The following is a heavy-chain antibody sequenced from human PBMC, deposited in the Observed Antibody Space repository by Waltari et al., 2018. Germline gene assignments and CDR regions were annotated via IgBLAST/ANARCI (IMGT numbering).Heavy chain of an antibody. CDR2: IWYDGSNK. D-gene: IGHD3-10*01. CDR3: AKDGRLRGVPRFIDY. V-gene: IGHV3-33*06. Sequence: QVQLVESGGGVVQPGRSLRLSCAASGFTFSSYGMHWVRQAPGKGLEWVAVIWYDGSNKYYADSVKGRFTISRDNSKNTLYLQMNSLRAEDTAVYYCAKDGRLRGVPRFIDYWGQGTLVTVSS. CDR1: GFTFSSYG. J-gene: IGHJ4*02.